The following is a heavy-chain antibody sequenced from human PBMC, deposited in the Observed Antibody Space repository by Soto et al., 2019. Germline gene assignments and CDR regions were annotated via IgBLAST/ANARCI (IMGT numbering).Heavy chain of an antibody. V-gene: IGHV3-21*01. Sequence: GGSLRLSCAASGFTFSSYSMNWVRQAPGKGLEWVSSISSSSSYIYYADSVKGRFTISRDNAKNSLYLQMNSLRAEDTAVYYCARDAGYSSSSHPLDYWGQGTLVTVSS. CDR3: ARDAGYSSSSHPLDY. CDR1: GFTFSSYS. CDR2: ISSSSSYI. J-gene: IGHJ4*02. D-gene: IGHD6-6*01.